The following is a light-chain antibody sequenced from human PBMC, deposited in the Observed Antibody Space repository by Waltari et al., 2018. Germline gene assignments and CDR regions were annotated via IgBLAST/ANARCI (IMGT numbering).Light chain of an antibody. J-gene: IGKJ5*01. V-gene: IGKV1-13*02. Sequence: AIQLTQSPSSLSASVGDRVPITCLASQGISSALACYQQNPGKAPKLLIYYASSLESWVPSRFSGSGSGTDFTLTISSLQPEDFATYYCQQFNSYPSITFGQGTRLEIK. CDR2: YAS. CDR3: QQFNSYPSIT. CDR1: QGISSA.